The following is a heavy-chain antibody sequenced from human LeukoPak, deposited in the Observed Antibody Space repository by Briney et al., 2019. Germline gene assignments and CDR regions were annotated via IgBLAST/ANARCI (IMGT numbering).Heavy chain of an antibody. J-gene: IGHJ3*01. CDR3: ARDRGSYYRHDAFDL. CDR1: SGSISSTTYY. Sequence: PSETLSLTCTVSSGSISSTTYYWGWIRQPPGKGLEWIGSIRYTGTTYYNPSLKTRVTISLDTSKNQFSLKMTSVTAADSAVYYCARDRGSYYRHDAFDLWGQGTMVTVSS. CDR2: IRYTGTT. V-gene: IGHV4-39*07. D-gene: IGHD1-26*01.